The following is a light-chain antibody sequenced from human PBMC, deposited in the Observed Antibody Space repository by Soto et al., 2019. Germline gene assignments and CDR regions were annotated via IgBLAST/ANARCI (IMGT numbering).Light chain of an antibody. CDR1: QSVSSSY. V-gene: IGKV3-20*01. CDR3: QQYGSSPWT. Sequence: EIVLTQSPGTLSLSPGERATLSCRASQSVSSSYLAWYQQKPGQAPRLLIYGASSRATGIPDRFSGSGSGTDFTLTLSRLEPEDFAVYYCQQYGSSPWTFGQGTHVPIK. CDR2: GAS. J-gene: IGKJ1*01.